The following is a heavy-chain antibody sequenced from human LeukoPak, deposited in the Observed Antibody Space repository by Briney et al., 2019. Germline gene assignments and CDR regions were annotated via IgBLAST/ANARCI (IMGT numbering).Heavy chain of an antibody. D-gene: IGHD6-13*01. Sequence: GASVKVSCKASGYTFTTYGISWVRQAPGQGLEWMGWISAYNGNTNYAQKLQGRVTMTTDTSTSTAYVELRSLRSDDTAVYYCARDSVLGQQLIPLYYYYGMDVWGQGTTVTVSS. CDR3: ARDSVLGQQLIPLYYYYGMDV. CDR2: ISAYNGNT. J-gene: IGHJ6*02. V-gene: IGHV1-18*01. CDR1: GYTFTTYG.